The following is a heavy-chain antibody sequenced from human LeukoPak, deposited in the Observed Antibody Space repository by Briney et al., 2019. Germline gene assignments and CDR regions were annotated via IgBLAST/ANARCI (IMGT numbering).Heavy chain of an antibody. CDR1: GFTFSSYS. Sequence: PGGSLRLSCAASGFTFSSYSMNWVRQAPGKGLEWVASISNSSSYIYYADSVKGRFTISRDNAKNSLYLQMNSLRTEDTAVYYCAILSIVGAGFDYWGQGTLVTVSS. J-gene: IGHJ4*02. CDR2: ISNSSSYI. D-gene: IGHD1-26*01. CDR3: AILSIVGAGFDY. V-gene: IGHV3-21*01.